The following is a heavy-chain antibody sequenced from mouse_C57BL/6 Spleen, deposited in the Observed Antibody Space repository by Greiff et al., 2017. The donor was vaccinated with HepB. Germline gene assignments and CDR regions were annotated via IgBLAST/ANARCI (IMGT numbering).Heavy chain of an antibody. CDR3: ARDRLPDAMDY. CDR1: GFTFSSYA. J-gene: IGHJ4*01. Sequence: EVKLVESGGGLVKPGGSLKLSCAASGFTFSSYAMSWVRQTPEKRLEWVATISDGGSYTYYPDNVKGRFTISRDNAKNNLYLQMSHLKSEDTAMYYCARDRLPDAMDYWGQGTSVTVSS. CDR2: ISDGGSYT. D-gene: IGHD1-2*01. V-gene: IGHV5-4*01.